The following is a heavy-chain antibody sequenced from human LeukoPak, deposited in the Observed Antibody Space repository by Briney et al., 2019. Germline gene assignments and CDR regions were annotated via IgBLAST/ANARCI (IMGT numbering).Heavy chain of an antibody. J-gene: IGHJ4*02. CDR3: ARDRAVAGIGY. D-gene: IGHD6-19*01. V-gene: IGHV4-34*01. Sequence: SETLSLTCAVYGGSFSGYYWSWIRQPPGKGLEWIGEINHSGSTNYNPSLKSRVTISVDTSKNQFSLKLSSVTAADTAVYYGARDRAVAGIGYWGQGTLVTVSS. CDR1: GGSFSGYY. CDR2: INHSGST.